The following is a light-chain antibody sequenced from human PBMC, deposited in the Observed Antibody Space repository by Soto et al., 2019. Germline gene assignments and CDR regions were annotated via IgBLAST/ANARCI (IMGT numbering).Light chain of an antibody. CDR3: QQYYSTPRT. CDR1: QSVLYSSNNKNY. CDR2: WAS. Sequence: DIVMTQSPDSLAVSLGERATINCKSSQSVLYSSNNKNYLAWYQQKPGQPPKLLIYWASTRESGVPDRFGGGGYGTDFTLTIRSLQAEDVAVYYCQQYYSTPRTFGQGTKVEIK. V-gene: IGKV4-1*01. J-gene: IGKJ1*01.